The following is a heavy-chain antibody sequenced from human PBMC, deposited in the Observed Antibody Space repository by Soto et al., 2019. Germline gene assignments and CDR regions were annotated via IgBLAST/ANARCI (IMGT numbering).Heavy chain of an antibody. V-gene: IGHV1-8*01. Sequence: QVQLVQSGAEVKKPGASVKVSCKASGYTFTSYDINWVRQATGQGLEWMGWMNPNSGNTGYAQKFQGRVTMTRNTSRSTAYMELSRLRSVDTAVYYCARWPDGYYYYGMDVWGQGTTVTVSS. J-gene: IGHJ6*02. CDR3: ARWPDGYYYYGMDV. CDR1: GYTFTSYD. CDR2: MNPNSGNT.